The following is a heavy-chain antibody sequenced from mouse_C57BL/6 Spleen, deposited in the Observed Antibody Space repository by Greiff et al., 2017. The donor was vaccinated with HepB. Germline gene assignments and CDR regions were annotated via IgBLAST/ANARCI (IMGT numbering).Heavy chain of an antibody. CDR3: ARGYDGYPWYFDV. CDR2: INPNNGGN. V-gene: IGHV1-22*01. Sequence: EVQLQQSGPELVKPGASVKMSCKASGYTFTDYNMHWVKQSHGKSLEWIGYINPNNGGNSYNQKFKGKATLTVNKSSSKAYMELRSLTSEDSAVYYCARGYDGYPWYFDVWGTGTTVTVSS. CDR1: GYTFTDYN. J-gene: IGHJ1*03. D-gene: IGHD2-3*01.